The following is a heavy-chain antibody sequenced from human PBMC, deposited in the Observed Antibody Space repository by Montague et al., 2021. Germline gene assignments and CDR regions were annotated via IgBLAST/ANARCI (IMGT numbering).Heavy chain of an antibody. CDR2: IYYTGMA. V-gene: IGHV4-59*11. D-gene: IGHD5/OR15-5a*01. J-gene: IGHJ4*02. Sequence: SETRSLTCTVSGASMDRHYWTWVRQPPGEGLQWLAYIYYTGMANCNPSLKSRLTVSMDISKNQFSLKMRSMAAADTAIYYCVRRSVSNYFDYWGQGTLVTVSS. CDR1: GASMDRHY. CDR3: VRRSVSNYFDY.